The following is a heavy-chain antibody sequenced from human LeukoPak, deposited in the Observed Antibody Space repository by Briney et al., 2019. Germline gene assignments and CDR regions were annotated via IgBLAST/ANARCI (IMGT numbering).Heavy chain of an antibody. V-gene: IGHV1-46*01. J-gene: IGHJ4*02. Sequence: ASVKVSCKASGYTFTSYAMNWVRQAPGQGLEWMGIINPSGGSTSYAQKFQGRVTMTRDMSTSTVYMELSSLRSEDTAVYYCARDPRRIPMVRGVLDSWGQGTLVTVSS. D-gene: IGHD3-10*01. CDR3: ARDPRRIPMVRGVLDS. CDR1: GYTFTSYA. CDR2: INPSGGST.